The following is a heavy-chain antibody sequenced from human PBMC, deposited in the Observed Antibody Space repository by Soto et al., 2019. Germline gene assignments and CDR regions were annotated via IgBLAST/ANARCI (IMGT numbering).Heavy chain of an antibody. D-gene: IGHD2-15*01. J-gene: IGHJ4*02. CDR3: VRGLRWRDLDY. Sequence: ASVEVSCKAAGYTVMDYFIRGVRQAPGQGLEWMGCINPSSDATDYSQKFRGRVTMARDTSIGTASMELSRLRSDDNAVYYCVRGLRWRDLDYWGQGTPVTVSS. CDR2: INPSSDAT. V-gene: IGHV1-2*02. CDR1: GYTVMDYF.